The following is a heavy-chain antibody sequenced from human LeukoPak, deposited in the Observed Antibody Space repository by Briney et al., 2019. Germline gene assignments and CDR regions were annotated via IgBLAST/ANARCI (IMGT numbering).Heavy chain of an antibody. J-gene: IGHJ5*02. CDR2: IGGSGSST. CDR1: GFTFNSYA. V-gene: IGHV3-23*01. Sequence: GGSLRLSCAASGFTFNSYAMSWVRQAPGKGLEWVSAIGGSGSSTYYTDSVKGRLTISRDNSKNTLYLQMNSLRAEDTAVYCCATGSGTWGQGTRVTVSS. CDR3: ATGSGT.